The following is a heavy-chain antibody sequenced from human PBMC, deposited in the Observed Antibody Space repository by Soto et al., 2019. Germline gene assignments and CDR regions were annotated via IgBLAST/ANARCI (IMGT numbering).Heavy chain of an antibody. D-gene: IGHD3-22*01. J-gene: IGHJ4*02. CDR3: AKGSAPYYYDSSGYPFDY. Sequence: VGSLRLSCAASGFTFSSYAMSWVRQAPGKGLEWVSAISGSGGSTYYADSVKGRFTISRDNSKNTLYLQMNSLRAEDTAVYYCAKGSAPYYYDSSGYPFDYWGQGTLVTVSS. V-gene: IGHV3-23*01. CDR2: ISGSGGST. CDR1: GFTFSSYA.